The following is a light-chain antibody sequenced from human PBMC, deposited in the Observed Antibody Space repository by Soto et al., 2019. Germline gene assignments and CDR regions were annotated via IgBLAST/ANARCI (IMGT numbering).Light chain of an antibody. J-gene: IGLJ1*01. V-gene: IGLV2-8*01. CDR3: SSYADSNSYV. CDR1: SSDVGGYNY. CDR2: EVT. Sequence: QSVLTQPPSASGSPGQSVTISCTGTSSDVGGYNYVYWYQQHPGKAPKLMIYEVTRRPSGVPDRFSGSKSGNTASLTVSGLQAEDEADYYCSSYADSNSYVFGTGTKVTV.